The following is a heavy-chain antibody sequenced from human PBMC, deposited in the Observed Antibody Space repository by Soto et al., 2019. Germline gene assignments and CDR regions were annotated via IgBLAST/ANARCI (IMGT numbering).Heavy chain of an antibody. J-gene: IGHJ6*02. CDR2: IYYSGST. CDR1: GGSISSSSYD. D-gene: IGHD1-26*01. V-gene: IGHV4-39*01. CDR3: ATRVGATLAHYYGMDV. Sequence: PSDTLSLTCTVSGGSISSSSYDWGWIRKPPGKGLEWIGSIYYSGSTYYNPSLKSRVTISVDTSKNQFSLKLSSVTAADTAVYYCATRVGATLAHYYGMDVWGQGTTVTVSS.